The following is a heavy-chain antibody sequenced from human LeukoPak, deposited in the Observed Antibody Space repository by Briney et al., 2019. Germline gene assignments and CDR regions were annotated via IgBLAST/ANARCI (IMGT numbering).Heavy chain of an antibody. Sequence: GGSLRLSCAASGFAFSDYWMTWVRQAPGKGLEWVAHIDQDGSKEHYMDSVKARFTISRDNAKNSLSLQMNSLRAEDTAVYYCVRDGGVSGYDLLDYWGQGTLVTVSS. J-gene: IGHJ4*02. CDR2: IDQDGSKE. CDR1: GFAFSDYW. CDR3: VRDGGVSGYDLLDY. V-gene: IGHV3-7*01. D-gene: IGHD5-12*01.